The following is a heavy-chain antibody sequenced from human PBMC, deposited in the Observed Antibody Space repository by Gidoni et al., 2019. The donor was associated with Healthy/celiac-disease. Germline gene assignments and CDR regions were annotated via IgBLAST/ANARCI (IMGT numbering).Heavy chain of an antibody. CDR1: GYPFPGYY. V-gene: IGHV1-2*02. CDR2: ITPNSGGT. J-gene: IGHJ4*02. D-gene: IGHD3-22*01. Sequence: QVQLVQSGAAVKKPGASVTVSCKASGYPFPGYYMHWVRQAPGQGLEWTGCITPNSGGTNYAQKFQGRVTMTRETSISTAYMELSRLRSDETAVYYCARDDRGAYYYDSSGGYWGQGTLVTVSS. CDR3: ARDDRGAYYYDSSGGY.